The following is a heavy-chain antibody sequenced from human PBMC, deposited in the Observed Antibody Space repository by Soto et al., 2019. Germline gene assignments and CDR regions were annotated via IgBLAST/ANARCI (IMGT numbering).Heavy chain of an antibody. CDR1: GFTFSSYW. D-gene: IGHD2-2*01. Sequence: ESGGGLVQPGGSLRLSCAASGFTFSSYWMSWVRQAPGKGLEWVANIKQDGSEKYYVDSVKGRFTISRDNAKNSLYLQMNSLRAEDTAVYYCAREIVVVPAAMEYYFDYWGQGTLVTVSS. CDR2: IKQDGSEK. J-gene: IGHJ4*02. CDR3: AREIVVVPAAMEYYFDY. V-gene: IGHV3-7*01.